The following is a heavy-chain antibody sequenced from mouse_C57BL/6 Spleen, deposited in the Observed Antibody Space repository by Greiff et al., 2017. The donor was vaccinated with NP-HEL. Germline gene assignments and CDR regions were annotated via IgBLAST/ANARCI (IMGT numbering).Heavy chain of an antibody. CDR1: GYTFTSYW. J-gene: IGHJ4*01. D-gene: IGHD2-1*01. Sequence: QVQLKQPGAELVRPGSSVKLSCKASGYTFTSYWMHWVKQRPIQGLEWIGNIDPSDSETHYNQKFKDKATLTVDKSSSTAYMQLSSLTSEDSAVYYGARGGNYGGGYYAMDYWGQGTSVTVSS. V-gene: IGHV1-52*01. CDR3: ARGGNYGGGYYAMDY. CDR2: IDPSDSET.